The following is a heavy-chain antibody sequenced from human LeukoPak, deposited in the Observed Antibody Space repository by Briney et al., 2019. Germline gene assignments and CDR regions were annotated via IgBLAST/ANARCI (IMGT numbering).Heavy chain of an antibody. CDR2: ISGGGVGRT. CDR1: GFTFNSYA. V-gene: IGHV3-23*01. D-gene: IGHD6-19*01. J-gene: IGHJ4*02. Sequence: QPGGSLRLSCEASGFTFNSYAMSWVRQAPGKGLDWVSVISGGGVGRTDYADSVRGRFTISRDNSKNTLYLEMNSLRPEDTAVYYCAKDPRWGQWLTPYYFDYWGQGSLVTVSS. CDR3: AKDPRWGQWLTPYYFDY.